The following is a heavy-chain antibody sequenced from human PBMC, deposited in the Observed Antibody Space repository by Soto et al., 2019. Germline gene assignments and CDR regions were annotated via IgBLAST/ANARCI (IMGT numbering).Heavy chain of an antibody. Sequence: PGGSLRVSSSASRFPFRNALLTWVRQAPGKGLEWVGHIKSRVDGVTADYAAPVKGRFTISRDDSKNTLYLQMNSLKTEDTGIDYCAHQAGDPLYVFALWGQGTQVTVSS. CDR3: AHQAGDPLYVFAL. CDR2: IKSRVDGVTA. D-gene: IGHD1-26*01. J-gene: IGHJ5*02. V-gene: IGHV3-15*01. CDR1: RFPFRNAL.